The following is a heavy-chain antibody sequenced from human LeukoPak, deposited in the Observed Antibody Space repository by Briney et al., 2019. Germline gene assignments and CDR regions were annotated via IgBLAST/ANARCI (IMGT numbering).Heavy chain of an antibody. Sequence: GASVKVSCKASGYTFTGYYMHWVRQAPGQGLEWMGWINPNSGGTNYAQKFQGRVTMTRDTSISTAYMELSRLRSDDTAVYYCARITPFPYSSGCSKDYWGQGTLVTVSS. CDR2: INPNSGGT. V-gene: IGHV1-2*02. D-gene: IGHD6-19*01. J-gene: IGHJ4*02. CDR1: GYTFTGYY. CDR3: ARITPFPYSSGCSKDY.